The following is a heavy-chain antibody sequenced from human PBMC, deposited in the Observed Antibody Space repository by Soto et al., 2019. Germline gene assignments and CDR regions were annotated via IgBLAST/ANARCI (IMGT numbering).Heavy chain of an antibody. CDR3: ARRSRGYDSGWFDP. Sequence: SETLSLTCTVSGGSISSYYWSWIRQPAGKGLEWIGRIYTSGSTNYNPSLKSRVTMSVDTSKNQFSLKLSSVTAADTAVYYCARRSRGYDSGWFDPWGQGTLVTVSS. V-gene: IGHV4-4*07. D-gene: IGHD5-12*01. CDR1: GGSISSYY. CDR2: IYTSGST. J-gene: IGHJ5*02.